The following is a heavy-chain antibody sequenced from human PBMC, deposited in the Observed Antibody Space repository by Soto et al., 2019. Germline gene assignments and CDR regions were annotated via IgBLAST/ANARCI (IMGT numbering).Heavy chain of an antibody. V-gene: IGHV3-66*01. D-gene: IGHD4-4*01. CDR1: GFIVSSSY. CDR2: IYSAGST. CDR3: ARSPTRTNYADCFDP. J-gene: IGHJ5*02. Sequence: EVQVVESGGGLVQPGGSLRLSCAASGFIVSSSYMSWVRQAPGKGLEWVAVIYSAGSTYYADSVKGRFTIYRDSPKTTLYLQMDSLRAAATAVYYCARSPTRTNYADCFDPWGQGTLVTVSS.